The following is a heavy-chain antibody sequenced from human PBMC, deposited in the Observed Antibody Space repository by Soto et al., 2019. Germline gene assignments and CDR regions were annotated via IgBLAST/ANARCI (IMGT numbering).Heavy chain of an antibody. D-gene: IGHD1-26*01. CDR3: AKDVFQGADGIRGVRSVSAFLLNRSSDL. CDR2: ISYDGSNK. V-gene: IGHV3-30*18. Sequence: GKGLEQGALISYDGSNKYHVDSVNGRFTICRDNCKNTLYLQMSSLSAEDTAVYYCAKDVFQGADGIRGVRSVSAFLLNRSSDL. J-gene: IGHJ2*01.